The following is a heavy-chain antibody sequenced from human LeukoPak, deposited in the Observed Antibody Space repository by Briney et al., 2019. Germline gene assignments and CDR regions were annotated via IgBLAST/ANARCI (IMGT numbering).Heavy chain of an antibody. Sequence: GGSLRLSCAAFGFTFTNYVMYWVRQAPGKGLEWVAFISYDGSNKYYADSVKGQFTISRDNSKNTLYLQMNSLRAEDTAVYYCARPRDAFDIWGQGTMVTVSS. V-gene: IGHV3-30-3*01. CDR2: ISYDGSNK. CDR1: GFTFTNYV. CDR3: ARPRDAFDI. J-gene: IGHJ3*02.